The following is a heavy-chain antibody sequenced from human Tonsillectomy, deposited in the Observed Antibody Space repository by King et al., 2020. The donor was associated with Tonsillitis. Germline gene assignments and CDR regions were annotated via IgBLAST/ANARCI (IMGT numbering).Heavy chain of an antibody. D-gene: IGHD3-3*01. V-gene: IGHV3-23*04. CDR3: ANLVDYDFWSGYSDY. Sequence: VQLVESGGGLVQPGGSLRLSCAASGFTFISYAMSWVRQAPGKGLEWVSAISGSGGSTYYADSVKCRFTISRDNSKNTLYLQMNSLRAEDTAVYYCANLVDYDFWSGYSDYWGQGTLVTVSS. CDR2: ISGSGGST. J-gene: IGHJ4*02. CDR1: GFTFISYA.